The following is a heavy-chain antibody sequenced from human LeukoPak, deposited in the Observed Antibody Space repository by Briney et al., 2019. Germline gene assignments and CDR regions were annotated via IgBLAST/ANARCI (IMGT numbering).Heavy chain of an antibody. CDR1: GFTFSNFW. Sequence: GGTPRLSCAASGFTFSNFWMSWVRQAPGKGLEWVVDLKQDGSEKYYVDSVKGRFTISRDNAKNSLYLQMSSLRGDDTALYYGASEDNTGSSAYWGQGTLVTVSS. J-gene: IGHJ4*02. D-gene: IGHD3-22*01. CDR2: LKQDGSEK. V-gene: IGHV3-7*01. CDR3: ASEDNTGSSAY.